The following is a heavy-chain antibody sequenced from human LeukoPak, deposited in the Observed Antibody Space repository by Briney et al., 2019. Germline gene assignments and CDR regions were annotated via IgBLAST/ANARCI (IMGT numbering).Heavy chain of an antibody. J-gene: IGHJ6*02. Sequence: GGSLRLSCAASGFTFSSYSMNWVRQAPGKGLEWVSSISSSSSYIYYADSVKGRFTISRDNAKNSLYLQMNSLRAEDTAVYYCAREMGRYYGPGSYYNANYYYYGMDVWGQGTTVTVSS. D-gene: IGHD3-10*01. CDR2: ISSSSSYI. V-gene: IGHV3-21*01. CDR3: AREMGRYYGPGSYYNANYYYYGMDV. CDR1: GFTFSSYS.